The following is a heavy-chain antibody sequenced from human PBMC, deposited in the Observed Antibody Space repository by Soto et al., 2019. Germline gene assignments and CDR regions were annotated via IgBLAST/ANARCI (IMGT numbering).Heavy chain of an antibody. CDR3: ARHRARNWFDP. D-gene: IGHD6-6*01. CDR1: GGSISSSGYY. V-gene: IGHV4-39*01. J-gene: IGHJ5*02. CDR2: IYYSGST. Sequence: SETLSLTCIVSGGSISSSGYYWGWIRQPPGKGLEWIGSIYYSGSTYYNPSLKSRVTISVDTSKNQFSLKLSSVTAADTAAFYCARHRARNWFDPWGQGTLVTVSS.